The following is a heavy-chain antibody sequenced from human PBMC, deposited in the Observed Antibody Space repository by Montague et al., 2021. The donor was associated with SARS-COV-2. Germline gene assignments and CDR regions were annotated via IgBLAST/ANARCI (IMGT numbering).Heavy chain of an antibody. CDR2: INQDETAK. D-gene: IGHD3/OR15-3a*01. Sequence: YRSLSWAASGFTSGDYQMTWVRQAPGKGLQWVANINQDETAKTYVDSVKGRFTISRDNAKNSLILQMNSLKDEDTAVYYCARSPRGSGTGWLDYWGQGTLVTVSS. J-gene: IGHJ4*02. CDR3: ARSPRGSGTGWLDY. CDR1: GFTSGDYQ. V-gene: IGHV3-7*01.